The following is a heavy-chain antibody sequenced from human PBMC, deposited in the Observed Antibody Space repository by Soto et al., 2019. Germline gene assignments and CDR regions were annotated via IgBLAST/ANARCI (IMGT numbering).Heavy chain of an antibody. CDR1: GFTFSSYA. CDR2: ISYDGSNK. J-gene: IGHJ6*02. V-gene: IGHV3-30-3*01. D-gene: IGHD6-19*01. CDR3: ARDIAVAVYYYYGMDV. Sequence: GGSLRLSCAASGFTFSSYAMHWVRQAPGKGLEWVAVISYDGSNKYYADSVKGRFTISRDNSKNTLYLQMNSLRAEDTAVYYCARDIAVAVYYYYGMDVWGQGTTVTVSS.